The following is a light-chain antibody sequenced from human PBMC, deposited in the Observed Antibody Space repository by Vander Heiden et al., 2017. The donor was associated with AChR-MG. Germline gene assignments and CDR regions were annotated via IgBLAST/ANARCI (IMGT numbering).Light chain of an antibody. CDR2: DVS. CDR1: QTIGSD. Sequence: TQSPGTVSVSAGERATLTCRASQTIGSDLVWYQKKPGQAPTLLIYDVSDRATGIPARFAGSGSGTDFTLTISSLQPEDPAVYYCQQRSDWPWTFGQGTTV. J-gene: IGKJ1*01. CDR3: QQRSDWPWT. V-gene: IGKV3-11*01.